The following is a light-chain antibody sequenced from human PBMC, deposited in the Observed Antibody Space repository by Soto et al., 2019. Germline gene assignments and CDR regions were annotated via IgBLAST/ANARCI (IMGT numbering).Light chain of an antibody. V-gene: IGLV1-40*01. CDR2: DNTNRPNA. CDR1: SSNIGAGYD. Sequence: QSVLTQPPSVSGAPGQRVIISCTGSSSNIGAGYDVHWYQQLPGTAPKLLIYDNTNRPNANRPSGVSDRFSGSKSGTSASLAITGLQAEDEGDYYCQSYDSSLSGHVVFGGGTKLTVL. J-gene: IGLJ2*01. CDR3: QSYDSSLSGHVV.